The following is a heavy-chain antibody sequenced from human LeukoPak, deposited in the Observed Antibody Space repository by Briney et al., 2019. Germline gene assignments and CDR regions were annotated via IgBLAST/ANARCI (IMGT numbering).Heavy chain of an antibody. Sequence: PSETLSLTCTVSGGSISSGSYYWSWIRQPAGRGLEWIGRIYTSGSTNYNPSLKSRVTISVDTSKNQFSLKLSSVTAADTAVYYCARVGYYDFWSGYYMYFDYWGQGTLVTVSS. V-gene: IGHV4-61*02. CDR3: ARVGYYDFWSGYYMYFDY. CDR2: IYTSGST. J-gene: IGHJ4*02. D-gene: IGHD3-3*01. CDR1: GGSISSGSYY.